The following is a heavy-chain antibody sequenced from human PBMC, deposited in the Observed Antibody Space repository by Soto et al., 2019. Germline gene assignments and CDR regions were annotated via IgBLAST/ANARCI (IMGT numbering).Heavy chain of an antibody. J-gene: IGHJ5*02. Sequence: SETLSLTCTVSGGSIINYYWSWIRQPPGKGLEWIGYIYYSGSTYYNPSLKSRVTISVDRSKNQFSLKLSSVTAADTAVYYCARVPSPWGQGTLVTVSS. V-gene: IGHV4-59*12. CDR3: ARVPSP. CDR1: GGSIINYY. CDR2: IYYSGST.